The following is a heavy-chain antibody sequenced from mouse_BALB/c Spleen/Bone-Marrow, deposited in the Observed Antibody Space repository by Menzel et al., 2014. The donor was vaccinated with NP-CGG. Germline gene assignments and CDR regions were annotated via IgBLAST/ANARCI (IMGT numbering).Heavy chain of an antibody. D-gene: IGHD2-12*01. CDR1: GFTFSDYY. CDR2: ISDGCSYT. Sequence: EVMLVESGGGLVKPGGSLELSCAASGFTFSDYYMHWVRQTPEKRLEWVATISDGCSYTYYPDSVKGQFTISRDNAKNNLYLQMSSLKSEDTAMYYCARDYDYAMDYWGQGTSVTVSS. CDR3: ARDYDYAMDY. V-gene: IGHV5-4*02. J-gene: IGHJ4*01.